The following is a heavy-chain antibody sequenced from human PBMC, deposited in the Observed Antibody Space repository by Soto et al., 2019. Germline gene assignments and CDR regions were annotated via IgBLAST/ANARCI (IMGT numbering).Heavy chain of an antibody. V-gene: IGHV3-48*02. D-gene: IGHD6-13*01. Sequence: PGGTLRLSCTASGFTLSSYSMNWVRQAPGKGLEWVSYISSSSSVIYSADSVKGRFTISRDNAKTSLYLQMNSLRDEDTAVYYCARNWLSSSWFAFFDYWGQGTLVTVSS. CDR3: ARNWLSSSWFAFFDY. CDR1: GFTLSSYS. CDR2: ISSSSSVI. J-gene: IGHJ4*02.